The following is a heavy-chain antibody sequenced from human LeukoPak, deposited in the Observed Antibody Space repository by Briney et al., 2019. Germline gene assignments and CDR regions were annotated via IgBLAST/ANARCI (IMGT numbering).Heavy chain of an antibody. CDR3: AKDNLRWELPPGYFDY. V-gene: IGHV3-23*01. Sequence: GGSLRLSCAASGFTFSSYAMSWVRQAPGKGLEWVSAVSGSGGSTYYADSVKGRFTISRDNSKNTLYLRMNSLRAEDTAVYYCAKDNLRWELPPGYFDYWGQGTLVTVPS. CDR1: GFTFSSYA. J-gene: IGHJ4*02. D-gene: IGHD1-26*01. CDR2: VSGSGGST.